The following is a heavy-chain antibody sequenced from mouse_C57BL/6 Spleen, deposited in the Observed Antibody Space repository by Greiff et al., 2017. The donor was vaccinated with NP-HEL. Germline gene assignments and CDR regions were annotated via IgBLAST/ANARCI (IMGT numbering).Heavy chain of an antibody. CDR3: ASSYGSRSYFDY. D-gene: IGHD1-1*01. V-gene: IGHV5-6*01. Sequence: VQLQQSGGDLVKPGGSLKLSCAASGFTFSSYGMSWVRQTPDKRLEWVATISSGGSYTYYPDSVKGRFTISRDNAKNTLYLQMSSLKSEDTAMYYCASSYGSRSYFDYWGQGTTLTVSS. CDR1: GFTFSSYG. J-gene: IGHJ2*01. CDR2: ISSGGSYT.